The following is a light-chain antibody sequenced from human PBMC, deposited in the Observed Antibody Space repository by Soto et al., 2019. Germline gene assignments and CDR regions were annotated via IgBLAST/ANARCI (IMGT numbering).Light chain of an antibody. CDR3: QQYDSPPNT. CDR2: GAS. Sequence: EIVLTQSPGTQSLSPGERVTLSCRTSQSVSSSSLAWYQQKPGQAPRLLIYGASSRATGIPDRFSGSGSGTDFTVTISRLEPEDFAVYYCQQYDSPPNTFGQGTKLEI. V-gene: IGKV3-20*01. CDR1: QSVSSSS. J-gene: IGKJ2*01.